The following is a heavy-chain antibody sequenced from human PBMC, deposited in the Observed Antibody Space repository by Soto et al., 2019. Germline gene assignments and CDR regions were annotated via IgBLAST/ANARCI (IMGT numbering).Heavy chain of an antibody. Sequence: EVQTLEAGGGLVQPGGSLRLSCAASGFTFSSYAMNWVRQAPGKGLEWVSTLSGSGGSTYYADSVKGRFTISRDNSKNTLYLQMNSLRAEDTAVYSCTKNIGASGTNYYGMDVWGQGTTVTVSS. J-gene: IGHJ6*02. CDR3: TKNIGASGTNYYGMDV. CDR1: GFTFSSYA. V-gene: IGHV3-23*01. D-gene: IGHD6-13*01. CDR2: LSGSGGST.